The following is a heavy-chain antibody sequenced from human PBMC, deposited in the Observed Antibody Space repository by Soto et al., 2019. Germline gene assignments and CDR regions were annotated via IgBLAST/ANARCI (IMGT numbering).Heavy chain of an antibody. CDR3: ARQYVSAATLPVLSYDY. V-gene: IGHV5-51*01. CDR1: GYSFTSYW. Sequence: PGESLKISCKASGYSFTSYWIAWVRQMPGQGLEWMGLIYPRDSDSRYSPSFQGQVTISADRYISTAYLQWSSLEASDTAMYYCARQYVSAATLPVLSYDYWGQGTLVTVSS. CDR2: IYPRDSDS. J-gene: IGHJ4*02. D-gene: IGHD6-25*01.